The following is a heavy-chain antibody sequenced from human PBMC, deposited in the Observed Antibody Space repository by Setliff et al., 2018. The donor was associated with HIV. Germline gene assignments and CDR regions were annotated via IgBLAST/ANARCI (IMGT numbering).Heavy chain of an antibody. J-gene: IGHJ4*02. CDR1: GFTFSSYW. D-gene: IGHD4-4*01. V-gene: IGHV3-7*03. Sequence: PGGSLRLSCAASGFTFSSYWMSWVRQAPGKGLEWVANIKQDGSEKNYVDFVKGRFTISRDNAKNSLYLQMNSLKTEDTAVYYCTTYPNANIRYWGRGTLVTVSS. CDR2: IKQDGSEK. CDR3: TTYPNANIRY.